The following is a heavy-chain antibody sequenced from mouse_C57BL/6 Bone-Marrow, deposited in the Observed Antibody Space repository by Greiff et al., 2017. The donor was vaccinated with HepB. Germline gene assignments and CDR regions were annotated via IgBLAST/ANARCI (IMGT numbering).Heavy chain of an antibody. V-gene: IGHV1-64*01. D-gene: IGHD1-1*01. CDR2: IHPNSGST. Sequence: QVQLQQSGAELVKPGASVKLSCKASGYTFTSYWMHWVKQRPGQGLEWIGMIHPNSGSTNYNEKFKSKATLTVDKSSSTAYMQLSSLTSEDSAVYYCARKSPSYYGSSYEGAWFAYWGQGTLVTVSA. J-gene: IGHJ3*01. CDR3: ARKSPSYYGSSYEGAWFAY. CDR1: GYTFTSYW.